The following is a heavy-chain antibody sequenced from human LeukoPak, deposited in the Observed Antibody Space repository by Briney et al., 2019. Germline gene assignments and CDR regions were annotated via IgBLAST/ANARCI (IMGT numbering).Heavy chain of an antibody. D-gene: IGHD6-6*01. J-gene: IGHJ6*03. CDR1: GGTFSSYA. Sequence: GASVKVSCKASGGTFSSYAISWVRQAPRQGLEWMGGIIPIFGTANYAQKFQGRVTITTDESTSTAYMELSSLRSEDTAVYYCARYRYSSSSWYYYYYMDVWGKGTTVTVSS. CDR3: ARYRYSSSSWYYYYYMDV. CDR2: IIPIFGTA. V-gene: IGHV1-69*05.